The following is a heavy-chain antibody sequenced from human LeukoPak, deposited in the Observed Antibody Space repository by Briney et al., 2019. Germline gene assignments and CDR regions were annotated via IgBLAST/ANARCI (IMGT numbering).Heavy chain of an antibody. CDR3: SRDATGDH. Sequence: LSLTCTVSGGSISGYYWTWIRQPPGKGLEWVGRSRNRAKSYTTDYAASVKGRFTISRDDSKSTLYLQMNSLETEDTAVYYCSRDATGDHWGQGTLVSVSS. J-gene: IGHJ4*02. CDR2: SRNRAKSYTT. V-gene: IGHV3-72*01. CDR1: GGSISGYY.